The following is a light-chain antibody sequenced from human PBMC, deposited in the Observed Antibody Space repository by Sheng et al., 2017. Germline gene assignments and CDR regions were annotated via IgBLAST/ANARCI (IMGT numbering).Light chain of an antibody. CDR3: QQYVSSPRT. Sequence: EIVLTQSPGTLSLSPGERATLSCRASRSLNSFDLAWYQQKPGQAPRLLIYGTSSRATGVPDRFSGSGSRTDFTLIISRLEPEDFAVYYCQQYVSSPRTFGQGTNGGNQT. J-gene: IGKJ1*01. V-gene: IGKV3-20*01. CDR1: RSLNSFD. CDR2: GTS.